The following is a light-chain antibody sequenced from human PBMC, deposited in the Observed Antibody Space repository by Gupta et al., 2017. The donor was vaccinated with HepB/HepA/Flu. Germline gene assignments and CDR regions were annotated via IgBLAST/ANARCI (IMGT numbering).Light chain of an antibody. V-gene: IGKV3-20*01. CDR1: QSVSNNN. CDR2: GAF. J-gene: IGKJ4*01. Sequence: EIVLTQSPGTLSLSPGERATLSCRASQSVSNNNLAWYQQKGGQAPRLLIYGAFTRATGIPDRFSGSGSGTDFSLTISRREAEDFAVYYCQQEDISPVTFGGGTNVEIK. CDR3: QQEDISPVT.